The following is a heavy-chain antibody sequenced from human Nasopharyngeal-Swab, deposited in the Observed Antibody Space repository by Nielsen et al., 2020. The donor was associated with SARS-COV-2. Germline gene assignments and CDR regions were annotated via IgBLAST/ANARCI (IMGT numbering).Heavy chain of an antibody. Sequence: GGSLRLSCAASGFSFSDYYISWIRQAPGKGLEWVSYISTTGTTMYYADSVKGRFIISRDNAKNSLFLQMNSLRAEDTALYYCAKLGGLYDFWSGYYDYMDVWGKGTTVTVSS. D-gene: IGHD3-3*01. CDR1: GFSFSDYY. CDR2: ISTTGTTM. V-gene: IGHV3-11*01. J-gene: IGHJ6*03. CDR3: AKLGGLYDFWSGYYDYMDV.